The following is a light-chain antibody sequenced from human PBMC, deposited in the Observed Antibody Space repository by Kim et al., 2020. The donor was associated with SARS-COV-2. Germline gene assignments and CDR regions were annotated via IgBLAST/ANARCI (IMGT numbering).Light chain of an antibody. J-gene: IGKJ1*01. CDR3: QQSYSTPWT. CDR1: QSISGY. CDR2: AAS. V-gene: IGKV1-39*01. Sequence: DIQMTQSPSSLSASVGDRVTITCRASQSISGYLNWYQQKPGKAPNLLIYAASSLQSGVPSRFSGSGSGTDFTLTISSLQPEDFAMYYCQQSYSTPWTFGQGTKVDIK.